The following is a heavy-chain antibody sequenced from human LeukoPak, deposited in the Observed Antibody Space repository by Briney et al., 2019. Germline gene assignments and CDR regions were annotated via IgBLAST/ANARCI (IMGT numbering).Heavy chain of an antibody. CDR2: IYYSGST. J-gene: IGHJ5*02. D-gene: IGHD4-11*01. V-gene: IGHV4-30-4*08. CDR1: GGSISSGDYY. CDR3: ARDSPRGDYSTHCP. Sequence: SETLSLTCTVSGGSISSGDYYWSWIRQPPGKGLEWIGYIYYSGSTYYNPSLKSRVTISVDTSKNQFSLKLSSVTAADTAVYYCARDSPRGDYSTHCPWGQGTLVTVSS.